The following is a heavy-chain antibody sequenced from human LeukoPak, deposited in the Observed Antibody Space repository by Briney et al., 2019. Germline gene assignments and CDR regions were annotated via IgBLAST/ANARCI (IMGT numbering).Heavy chain of an antibody. CDR3: ARRNIAAAGIPPYYYYMDV. V-gene: IGHV3-20*04. CDR1: GFTFDDYG. J-gene: IGHJ6*03. D-gene: IGHD6-13*01. CDR2: INWNGGST. Sequence: PGGSLRLSCAASGFTFDDYGMSLVRQAPGKGLEWVSGINWNGGSTGYADSVKGRFTISRDNAKNSLYLQMNSLRAEDTALYYCARRNIAAAGIPPYYYYMDVWGKGTTVTVSS.